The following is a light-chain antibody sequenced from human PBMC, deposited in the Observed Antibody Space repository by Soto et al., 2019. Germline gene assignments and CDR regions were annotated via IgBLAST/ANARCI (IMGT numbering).Light chain of an antibody. CDR1: QSVTTY. Sequence: EFVLTQSPATLSLSPGERATLSCKTSQSVTTYLAWYQQKPGQAPRLLIYDASNRATGIPARFSGTGSGTDFTLTINNLEPEDFAVYYCQQYGNAPFTFGPGTKVDIK. V-gene: IGKV3-11*01. J-gene: IGKJ3*01. CDR2: DAS. CDR3: QQYGNAPFT.